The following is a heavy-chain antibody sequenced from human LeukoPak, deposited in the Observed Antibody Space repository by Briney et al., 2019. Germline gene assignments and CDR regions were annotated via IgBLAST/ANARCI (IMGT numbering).Heavy chain of an antibody. CDR1: GGSISSSHYY. CDR2: IYYRGTT. CDR3: ARQISDYYYYYIDV. V-gene: IGHV4-39*01. D-gene: IGHD3-10*01. Sequence: SETLSLTCTVSGGSISSSHYYWCWIRQPPGKGLEWIGTIYYRGTTYYNPSLESRVTISEDTSKNQFFLALKSVTAADTAVYYCARQISDYYYYYIDVWGKGTTVTVSS. J-gene: IGHJ6*03.